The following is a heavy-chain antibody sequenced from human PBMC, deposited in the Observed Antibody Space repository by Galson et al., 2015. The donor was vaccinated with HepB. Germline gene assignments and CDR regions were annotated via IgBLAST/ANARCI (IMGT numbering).Heavy chain of an antibody. CDR1: GFTFSDYY. CDR3: ARDLLGFGMDV. V-gene: IGHV3-11*06. J-gene: IGHJ6*02. D-gene: IGHD3-16*01. Sequence: LRLSCAVSGFTFSDYYMSWVRQAPGKGLEWVSYISSSSKYTDYADSVKGRFTISRDSAKNSLYLQMNSLRVEDTAVYYCARDLLGFGMDVWGQGTTVTVSS. CDR2: ISSSSKYT.